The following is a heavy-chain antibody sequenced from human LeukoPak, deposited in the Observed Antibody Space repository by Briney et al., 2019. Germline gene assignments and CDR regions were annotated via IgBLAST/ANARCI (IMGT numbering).Heavy chain of an antibody. D-gene: IGHD6-13*01. CDR2: IYTSGST. CDR3: ARENLAAAGTRGGYYYYYYMDV. CDR1: GGSISSYY. V-gene: IGHV4-4*07. J-gene: IGHJ6*03. Sequence: PSETLSLTCTVSGGSISSYYWSWIRQPAGKGLEWIGRIYTSGSTNYNPSLKSRVTMSVETSKNQFSLKLSSVTAADTAVYYCARENLAAAGTRGGYYYYYYMDVWGKGTTVTVSS.